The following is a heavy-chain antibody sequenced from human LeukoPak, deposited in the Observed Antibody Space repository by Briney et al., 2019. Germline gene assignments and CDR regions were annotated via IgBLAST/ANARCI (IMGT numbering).Heavy chain of an antibody. CDR2: ISAYNGNT. D-gene: IGHD3-9*01. CDR3: ARDLVLRYFDWSSRDAAFDY. Sequence: ASVKVSCKASGYTFTSYGISWVRQAPGQGLEWMGWISAYNGNTNYAQKLQGRVTMTTDTSTSTAYMELRSLRSDDTAVYYCARDLVLRYFDWSSRDAAFDYWGQGTLVTVSS. CDR1: GYTFTSYG. J-gene: IGHJ4*02. V-gene: IGHV1-18*01.